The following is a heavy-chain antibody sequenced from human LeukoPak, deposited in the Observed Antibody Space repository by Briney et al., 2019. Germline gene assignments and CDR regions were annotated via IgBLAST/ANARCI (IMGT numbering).Heavy chain of an antibody. CDR2: IFYSGST. V-gene: IGHV4-59*08. CDR3: ARHEGITVNPFDI. J-gene: IGHJ3*02. CDR1: GGSMSHYF. D-gene: IGHD3-10*01. Sequence: SETLSLTCTVSGGSMSHYFWGWIRQPPGKGLEWIGYIFYSGSTNYNPSLKSRLTISVDTSKNQFSLGLTSMTAADTAVYYCARHEGITVNPFDIWGQGTLVTVSS.